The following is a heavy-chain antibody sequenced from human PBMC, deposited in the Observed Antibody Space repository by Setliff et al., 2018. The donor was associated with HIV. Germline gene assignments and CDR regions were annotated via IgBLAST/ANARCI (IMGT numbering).Heavy chain of an antibody. V-gene: IGHV4-34*01. D-gene: IGHD6-13*01. CDR3: ARGGYSSSWYTYYGMDV. CDR1: GGSFSNYY. CDR2: INHSGST. Sequence: SETLSLTCAIYGGSFSNYYWTWIRQPPGKGLEWIGEINHSGSTNYNPSLKSRVTISVDTSKNQFSLKLSAVTAADTAVYYCARGGYSSSWYTYYGMDVWGQGTTVTVSS. J-gene: IGHJ6*02.